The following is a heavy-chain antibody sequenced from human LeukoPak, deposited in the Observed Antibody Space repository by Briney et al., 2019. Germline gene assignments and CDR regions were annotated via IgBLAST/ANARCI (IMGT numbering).Heavy chain of an antibody. V-gene: IGHV3-7*03. D-gene: IGHD2-15*01. CDR3: ARKMVVGSYFDY. CDR2: IKQDGSDK. J-gene: IGHJ4*02. CDR1: GFTFSSYW. Sequence: GVLRLSCAASGFTFSSYWMSWFRQAPGKGLEWVANIKQDGSDKYSVDCLKGRFTISRDNAKNSRYLQINTLRAEDTAVYYCARKMVVGSYFDYWGQGTPVTVSS.